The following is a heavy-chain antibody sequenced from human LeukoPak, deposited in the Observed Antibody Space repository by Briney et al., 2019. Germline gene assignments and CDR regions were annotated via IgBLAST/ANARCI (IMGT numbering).Heavy chain of an antibody. V-gene: IGHV3-23*01. CDR1: GFIFDSFA. D-gene: IGHD3-10*02. Sequence: GGSLRLSCSASGFIFDSFAMNWVRQAPGKGLEWVSYVSGGGAKRHYSASVKGRFTISRDNSKNTLYLEMNSLRAEDTAMYYCAKCSANYYNDAFDVWGRGTMVTVSS. J-gene: IGHJ3*01. CDR2: VSGGGAKR. CDR3: AKCSANYYNDAFDV.